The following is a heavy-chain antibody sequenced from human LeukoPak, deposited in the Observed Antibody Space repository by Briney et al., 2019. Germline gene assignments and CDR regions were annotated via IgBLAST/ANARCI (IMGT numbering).Heavy chain of an antibody. J-gene: IGHJ4*02. CDR1: GFTVSSNY. CDR3: ARASGSSWPDY. V-gene: IGHV3-53*01. CDR2: IYSGGST. Sequence: GGSLRLSCAASGFTVSSNYMSWVRQAPGKGLGWVSVIYSGGSTYYADSVKGRFTISRDNSKNTLYLQMNSLRAEDTAVYYCARASGSSWPDYWGQGTLVTVSS. D-gene: IGHD6-13*01.